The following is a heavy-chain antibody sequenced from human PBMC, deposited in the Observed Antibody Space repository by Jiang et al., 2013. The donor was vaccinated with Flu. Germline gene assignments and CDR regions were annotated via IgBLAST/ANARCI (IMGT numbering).Heavy chain of an antibody. CDR1: GGSISSSSYY. Sequence: LLKPSETLSLTCTVSGGSISSSSYYWGWIRQPPGKGLEWIGSIYYSGSTYYNPSLKSRVTISVDTSKKQFSLKLSSVTAADTAVYYCARQRYSYGLGGPLDYWGQGTLVTVSS. V-gene: IGHV4-39*01. CDR2: IYYSGST. CDR3: ARQRYSYGLGGPLDY. D-gene: IGHD5-18*01. J-gene: IGHJ4*02.